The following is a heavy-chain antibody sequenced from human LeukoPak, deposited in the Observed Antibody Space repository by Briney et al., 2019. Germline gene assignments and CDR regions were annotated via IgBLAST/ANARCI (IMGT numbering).Heavy chain of an antibody. D-gene: IGHD2-2*01. CDR1: GGSISSGGYY. CDR2: ISYSGST. Sequence: SQTLPLTCTVSGGSISSGGYYWSWLRQHPGKGLEWIGYISYSGSTYYNPSLKSRVTISVDTSKNQFFLKLSSVTAADAAVYYCARRVPVVTRWFDPWGQGTLVTVSS. J-gene: IGHJ5*02. V-gene: IGHV4-31*03. CDR3: ARRVPVVTRWFDP.